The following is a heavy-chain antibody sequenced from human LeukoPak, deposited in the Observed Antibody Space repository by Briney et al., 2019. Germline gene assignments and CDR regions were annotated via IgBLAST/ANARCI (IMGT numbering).Heavy chain of an antibody. V-gene: IGHV1-8*01. D-gene: IGHD4-17*01. CDR1: GYTFTSYD. CDR2: MNPNSGNT. Sequence: ASVKVSCKASGYTFTSYDINWVRQATGQGLEWMGWMNPNSGNTGYAQKFQGRVTMTTDTSTSTAYMELRSLRSDDTAVYYCARDGPDYGDYPFDYWGQGTLVTVSS. J-gene: IGHJ4*02. CDR3: ARDGPDYGDYPFDY.